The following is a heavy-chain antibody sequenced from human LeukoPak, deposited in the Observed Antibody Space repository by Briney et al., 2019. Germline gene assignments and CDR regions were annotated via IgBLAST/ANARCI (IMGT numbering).Heavy chain of an antibody. D-gene: IGHD6-13*01. CDR1: GGSISSGSYY. CDR3: ARGLVWESYYYYMDV. J-gene: IGHJ6*03. CDR2: IYTSGSP. Sequence: SETLSLTCTVSGGSISSGSYYWSWIRQPAGKGLEWIGRIYTSGSPNYNPSLKSRVTISVDTSKNQFSLKLSSVTAADTAVYYCARGLVWESYYYYMDVWGKGTTVTVSS. V-gene: IGHV4-61*02.